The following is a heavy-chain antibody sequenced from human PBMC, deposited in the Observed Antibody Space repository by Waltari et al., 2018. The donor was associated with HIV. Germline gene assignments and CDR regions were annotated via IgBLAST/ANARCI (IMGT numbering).Heavy chain of an antibody. V-gene: IGHV3-15*01. Sequence: EVQLVESGGGLVKPGGSLRPSCEASAFTFPKARVNWVRQAPGRGLEWVGRIKTNSDGGTTDYAASVKGRFIISRNDSENTLYLQMNSLHNADTAIYYCTTKAVGGLPFVFWGQGTLLTVSS. J-gene: IGHJ5*01. CDR2: IKTNSDGGTT. CDR3: TTKAVGGLPFVF. D-gene: IGHD6-19*01. CDR1: AFTFPKAR.